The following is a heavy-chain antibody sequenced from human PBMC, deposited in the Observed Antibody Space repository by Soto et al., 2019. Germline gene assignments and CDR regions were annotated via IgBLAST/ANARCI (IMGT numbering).Heavy chain of an antibody. CDR3: ARGPYCSGGSCFDAFDI. CDR1: GFTFSSYG. Sequence: TGGSLRLSCAASGFTFSSYGMHWVRQAPGKGLEWVAVIWYDGSNKYYADSVKGRFTISRDNSKNTLYLQMNSLRAEDTAVYYCARGPYCSGGSCFDAFDIWGQGTMVTVSS. CDR2: IWYDGSNK. V-gene: IGHV3-33*01. D-gene: IGHD2-15*01. J-gene: IGHJ3*02.